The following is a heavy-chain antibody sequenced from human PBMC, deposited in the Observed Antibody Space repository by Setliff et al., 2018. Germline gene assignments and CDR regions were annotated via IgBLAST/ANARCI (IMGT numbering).Heavy chain of an antibody. CDR1: GYTFSTHG. CDR2: IGLYSGET. Sequence: ASVKVSCKASGYTFSTHGISWVRQAPGRGLEWLAWIGLYSGETNFALKLQGRVTMTTDTSTSTAYMELRSLRSDDTAVYYCAREGYCTNGVCNYFDYWGQGTLVT. J-gene: IGHJ4*02. V-gene: IGHV1-18*04. D-gene: IGHD2-8*01. CDR3: AREGYCTNGVCNYFDY.